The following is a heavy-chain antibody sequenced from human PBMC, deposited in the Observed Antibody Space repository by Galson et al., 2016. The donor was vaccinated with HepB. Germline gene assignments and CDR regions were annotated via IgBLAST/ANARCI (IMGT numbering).Heavy chain of an antibody. D-gene: IGHD5-24*01. V-gene: IGHV1-69*13. Sequence: SVKVSCKASEGTFSNYAFSWVRQAPGQGLEWMGGIIAVFRIGNYALKFQGRVTITADESTSTAHMEVSSLRYEDTAVYYCARVRDGYNTHFYYGMDVGGQGTSVTVS. CDR2: IIAVFRIG. CDR1: EGTFSNYA. J-gene: IGHJ6*02. CDR3: ARVRDGYNTHFYYGMDV.